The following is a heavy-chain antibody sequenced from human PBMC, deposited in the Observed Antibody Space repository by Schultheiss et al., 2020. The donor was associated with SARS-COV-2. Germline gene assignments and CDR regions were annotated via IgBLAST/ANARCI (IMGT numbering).Heavy chain of an antibody. CDR3: VRLPSRGITTGGTVDY. Sequence: SETLSLTCAVYGGSFSGYYWSWIRQPPGKGLEWIGYIYYSGSTYYNPSLKSRVTISVDTSKNQFSLRLISMTAADTAVYYCVRLPSRGITTGGTVDYWGQGTLVTVSS. D-gene: IGHD3-10*01. CDR1: GGSFSGYY. CDR2: IYYSGST. V-gene: IGHV4-34*01. J-gene: IGHJ4*02.